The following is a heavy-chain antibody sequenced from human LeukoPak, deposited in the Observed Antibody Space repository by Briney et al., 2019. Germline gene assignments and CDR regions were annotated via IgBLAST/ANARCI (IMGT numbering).Heavy chain of an antibody. CDR1: GGSISSYY. CDR2: IYYSGSS. Sequence: SETLSLTCTVSGGSISSYYWSWIRQPPGKGLEWIGYIYYSGSSNYNPSLKSRVTISVDMTKNQFSLNLSSVTAADTAVYYCATTPQLGYCSSTSCYTRGWFDPWGQGTLVTVSS. J-gene: IGHJ5*02. CDR3: ATTPQLGYCSSTSCYTRGWFDP. D-gene: IGHD2-2*02. V-gene: IGHV4-59*01.